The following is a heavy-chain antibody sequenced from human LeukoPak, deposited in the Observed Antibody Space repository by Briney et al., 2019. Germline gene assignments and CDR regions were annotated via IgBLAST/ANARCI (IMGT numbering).Heavy chain of an antibody. D-gene: IGHD3-22*01. CDR3: ARHGDYYDTSGDWFDP. Sequence: SETLSLTCTVSGGSISSSGYYWGWIWQPPGKGLEWIGSMYYSGSTYYNPTLKSRVTISVDTSKNQFSLKLSSVTAADTAVYYCARHGDYYDTSGDWFDPWGQGTLVTVSS. J-gene: IGHJ5*02. V-gene: IGHV4-39*01. CDR2: MYYSGST. CDR1: GGSISSSGYY.